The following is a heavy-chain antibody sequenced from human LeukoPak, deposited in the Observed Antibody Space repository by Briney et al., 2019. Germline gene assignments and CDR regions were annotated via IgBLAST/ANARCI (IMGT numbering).Heavy chain of an antibody. CDR2: INPSGTST. CDR3: ASPHGASYYYFDY. D-gene: IGHD4/OR15-4a*01. CDR1: GYMFTTSF. Sequence: GASVKVSCKASGYMFTTSFMHWVRQAPGQGLEWMGVINPSGTSTDYAQKFQGRVTMTRDTSTNTVYMELSSLRSEDTAMYYCASPHGASYYYFDYWGQGTLVTVSS. V-gene: IGHV1-46*01. J-gene: IGHJ4*02.